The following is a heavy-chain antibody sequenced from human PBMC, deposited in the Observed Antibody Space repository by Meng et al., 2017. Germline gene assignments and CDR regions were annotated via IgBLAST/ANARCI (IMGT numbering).Heavy chain of an antibody. J-gene: IGHJ6*02. V-gene: IGHV3-7*01. D-gene: IGHD3-3*01. CDR3: ARVNSYERFLEWLTPIYYYYGMDV. CDR2: IKQDGSEK. CDR1: GFTFSSYW. Sequence: GESLKISCAASGFTFSSYWMSWVRQAPGKGLEWVANIKQDGSEKYYVDSVKGRFTISRDNAKNSLYLQMNSLRAEDTAVYYCARVNSYERFLEWLTPIYYYYGMDVWGQGTTVTVSS.